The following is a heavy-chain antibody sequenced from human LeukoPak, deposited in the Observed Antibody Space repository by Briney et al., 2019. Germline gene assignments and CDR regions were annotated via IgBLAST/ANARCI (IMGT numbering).Heavy chain of an antibody. CDR2: ISWNGGST. V-gene: IGHV3-9*01. J-gene: IGHJ4*02. CDR3: AKRDASGSYFLDY. Sequence: LPGGSLRLSCAASGFTFDVYAMHWVRHAPGKGLEWVSGISWNGGSTSYADSVKGRFTISRDNAKNSLYLQMNRLSAGDTAVYYCAKRDASGSYFLDYGGEGTLVTVSS. CDR1: GFTFDVYA. D-gene: IGHD3-10*01.